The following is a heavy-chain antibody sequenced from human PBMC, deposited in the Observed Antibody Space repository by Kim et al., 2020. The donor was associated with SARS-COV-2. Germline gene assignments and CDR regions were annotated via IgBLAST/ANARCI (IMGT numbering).Heavy chain of an antibody. CDR1: GFTFSSYA. D-gene: IGHD3-22*01. Sequence: GGSLRLSCAASGFTFSSYAMSWVRQAPGKGLEWVSAISGSGGSTYYADSVKGRFTISRDNSKNMLYLQMNSLRAEDTAVYYCAKDGEGASGYYDSSGGNWFDPWGQGTLVTVSS. CDR2: ISGSGGST. J-gene: IGHJ5*02. CDR3: AKDGEGASGYYDSSGGNWFDP. V-gene: IGHV3-23*01.